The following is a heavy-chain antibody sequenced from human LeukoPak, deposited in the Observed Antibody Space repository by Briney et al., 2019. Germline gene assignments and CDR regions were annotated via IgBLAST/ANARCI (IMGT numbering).Heavy chain of an antibody. V-gene: IGHV1-69*11. J-gene: IGHJ4*02. CDR3: ARAMYGSGGPHSY. CDR2: IIPILGTA. CDR1: GGTFSSYA. Sequence: SVKVSCKASGGTFSSYAISWVRQAPGQGLEWMGRIIPILGTANYAQKFQGRVTITADESTSTAYMELSSLRSEDTAVYYCARAMYGSGGPHSYWGQGTLVTVSS. D-gene: IGHD3-10*01.